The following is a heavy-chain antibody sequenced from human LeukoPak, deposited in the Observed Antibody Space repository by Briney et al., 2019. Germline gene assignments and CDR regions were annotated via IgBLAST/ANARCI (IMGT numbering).Heavy chain of an antibody. Sequence: SDTLSLPCTVSGGSISSYYWSWIRQPPGKGLEWIGYIYYSGSTNYNPSLKSRVTISVDTSKNQFSLKLSSVTAADTAVYYCARGYYDSSGYYYVGVDYWGQGTLVTVSS. CDR2: IYYSGST. CDR1: GGSISSYY. J-gene: IGHJ4*02. D-gene: IGHD3-22*01. V-gene: IGHV4-59*07. CDR3: ARGYYDSSGYYYVGVDY.